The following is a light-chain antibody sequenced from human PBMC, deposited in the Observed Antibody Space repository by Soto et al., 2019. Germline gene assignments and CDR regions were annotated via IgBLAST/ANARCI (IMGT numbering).Light chain of an antibody. J-gene: IGKJ1*01. V-gene: IGKV3-20*01. CDR3: QQYNSWPPIA. CDR1: QSVSSSY. Sequence: EIVLPQSQGTLSLSPGERATLSCRASQSVSSSYLAWYQQKPGQAPRLLSYGASSRASGIPDRFSGSGSGTEFTLTISSLQSEDFAVYYCQQYNSWPPIAVGQGTKVDIK. CDR2: GAS.